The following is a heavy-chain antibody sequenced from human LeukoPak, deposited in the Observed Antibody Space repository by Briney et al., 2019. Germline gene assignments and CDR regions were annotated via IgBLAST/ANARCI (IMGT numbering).Heavy chain of an antibody. Sequence: ASVKVSCKASGYTFTSYDINWVRQATGQGLEWMGWMNPNSGNTGYAQKFQGRVTMTRDTSISTAYMELSRLRSDDTAVYYCARTRPAATPRYDAFDIWGQGTMVTVSS. J-gene: IGHJ3*02. CDR2: MNPNSGNT. V-gene: IGHV1-8*01. CDR1: GYTFTSYD. D-gene: IGHD2-2*01. CDR3: ARTRPAATPRYDAFDI.